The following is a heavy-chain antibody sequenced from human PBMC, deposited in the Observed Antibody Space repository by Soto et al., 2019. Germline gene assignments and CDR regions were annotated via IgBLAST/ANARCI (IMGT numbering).Heavy chain of an antibody. CDR1: GGSISPYY. CDR2: IYYSGIT. J-gene: IGHJ4*02. Sequence: PSETLSLTCTVSGGSISPYYCSWIRQPPWKGLEWIGHIYYSGITKYNPSLKSRVTISVDTSKNQFSLKLRYVTAADTAVYYCARLYGDSVIIDYCGQGTLVTVSS. D-gene: IGHD4-17*01. CDR3: ARLYGDSVIIDY. V-gene: IGHV4-59*01.